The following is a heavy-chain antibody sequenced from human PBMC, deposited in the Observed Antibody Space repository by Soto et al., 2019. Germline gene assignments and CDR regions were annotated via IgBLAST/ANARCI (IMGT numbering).Heavy chain of an antibody. CDR2: ISYTGSA. D-gene: IGHD6-19*01. CDR3: ATGGGWLQNSNLRGLYSDY. J-gene: IGHJ4*02. Sequence: PSETLSLTCSVSGGSLSGSYCSWIRQSPGKGLEWIASISYTGSATYNPSLKSRATISVDTSENQFSLKLTSLTTADTAAYYCATGGGWLQNSNLRGLYSDYWGQGAQVTVSS. CDR1: GGSLSGSY. V-gene: IGHV4-59*01.